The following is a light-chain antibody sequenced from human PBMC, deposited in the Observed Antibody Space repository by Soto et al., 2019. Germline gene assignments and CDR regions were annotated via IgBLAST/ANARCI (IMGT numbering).Light chain of an antibody. CDR3: QQYYSYPQWT. CDR2: AAS. J-gene: IGKJ1*01. V-gene: IGKV1-8*01. Sequence: AIRMTQSPPSLSASTGDRVTITCRASQGISSYLAWYQQKPGKAPKLLIYAASTLQSGVPSRFSGSGSGTDFTLTISCLQSEDFATYYCQQYYSYPQWTFGQGTKVEIK. CDR1: QGISSY.